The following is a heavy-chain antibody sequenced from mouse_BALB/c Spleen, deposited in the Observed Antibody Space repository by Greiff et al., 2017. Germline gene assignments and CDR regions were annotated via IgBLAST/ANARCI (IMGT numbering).Heavy chain of an antibody. CDR3: APLTGTWYYAMDY. J-gene: IGHJ4*01. V-gene: IGHV14-3*02. CDR1: GFNIKDTY. CDR2: IDPANGNT. D-gene: IGHD4-1*01. Sequence: EVQLQQSGAELVKPGASVKLSCTASGFNIKDTYMHWVKQRPEQGLEWIGRIDPANGNTKYDPKFQGKATITADTSSNTAYLQLSSLTSEDTAVYYCAPLTGTWYYAMDYWGQGTSVTVSS.